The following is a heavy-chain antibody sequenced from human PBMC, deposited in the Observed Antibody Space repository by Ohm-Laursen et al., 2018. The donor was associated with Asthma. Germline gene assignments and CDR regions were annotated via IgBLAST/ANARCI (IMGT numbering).Heavy chain of an antibody. CDR2: INPSGGTT. D-gene: IGHD6-6*01. Sequence: ASVKVSCKTSGYPFTTYYIHWVRQAPGQGLEWMGIINPSGGTTVYSQKFQGRVTMTRDTSTSTVYMELRSLRSDDTAVYYCARESGSSSSRYFDLWGRGTLVTVSS. V-gene: IGHV1-46*01. J-gene: IGHJ2*01. CDR3: ARESGSSSSRYFDL. CDR1: GYPFTTYY.